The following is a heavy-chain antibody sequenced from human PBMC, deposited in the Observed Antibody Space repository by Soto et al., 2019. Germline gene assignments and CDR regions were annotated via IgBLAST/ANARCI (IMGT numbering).Heavy chain of an antibody. CDR2: ISTDNGDT. D-gene: IGHD6-13*01. CDR3: ARDATAAAGPHNYYYYYYGMDV. CDR1: GYTFTNYG. V-gene: IGHV1-18*01. J-gene: IGHJ6*02. Sequence: GASVKVTCKASGYTFTNYGISWVRQAPGQGLEWMGWISTDNGDTNPARKFQGRVTMTTDTSTNTAYLQMNSLRAEDTAVYYCARDATAAAGPHNYYYYYYGMDVWGQGTTVTVSS.